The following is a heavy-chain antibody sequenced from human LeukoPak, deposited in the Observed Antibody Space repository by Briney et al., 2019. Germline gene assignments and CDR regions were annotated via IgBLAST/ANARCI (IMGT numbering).Heavy chain of an antibody. D-gene: IGHD5-18*01. CDR1: GYTFTGYY. CDR3: ARARGYSYSSPFDY. J-gene: IGHJ4*02. Sequence: ASVKVSCKASGYTFTGYYMHWVRQAPGQGLEWMGWINPNSGGTNYAQKFQGRVTMTRDTSISTAYMELSSLRSEDTAVYYCARARGYSYSSPFDYWGQGTLVTVSS. V-gene: IGHV1-2*02. CDR2: INPNSGGT.